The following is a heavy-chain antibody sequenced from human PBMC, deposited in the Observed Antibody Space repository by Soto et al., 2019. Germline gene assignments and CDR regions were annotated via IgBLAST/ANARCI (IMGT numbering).Heavy chain of an antibody. CDR2: ISGSGDST. J-gene: IGHJ4*02. V-gene: IGHV3-23*01. CDR3: AKQRDHGADRYYFDD. Sequence: GGSLRLSCAASGFTFSSYAMSWVRQAPGKGLEWVSAISGSGDSTYYADSVKGRFTISRDQSKNTLYLQMHSLGAEDTAVYFCAKQRDHGADRYYFDDWGREPWSPSPQ. CDR1: GFTFSSYA.